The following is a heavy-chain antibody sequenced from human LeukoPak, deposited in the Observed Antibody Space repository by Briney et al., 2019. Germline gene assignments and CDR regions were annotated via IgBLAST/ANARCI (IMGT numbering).Heavy chain of an antibody. V-gene: IGHV1-46*01. CDR3: ASNVQTGTQNY. Sequence: WASVKVSCKASGYTFTSYYMHWVRQAPGQGLEWMGIINPSGGSTSYAQKFQGRVTMTRDTSTGTVYMELSSLGSEDTAVYYCASNVQTGTQNYWGQGTLVTVSS. CDR2: INPSGGST. CDR1: GYTFTSYY. D-gene: IGHD1-1*01. J-gene: IGHJ4*02.